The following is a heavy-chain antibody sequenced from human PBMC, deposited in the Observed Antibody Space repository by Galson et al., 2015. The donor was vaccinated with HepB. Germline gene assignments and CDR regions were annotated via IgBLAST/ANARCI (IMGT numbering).Heavy chain of an antibody. J-gene: IGHJ4*02. CDR1: GYTFTSYG. CDR2: ISAYNGNT. D-gene: IGHD2-15*01. Sequence: SVKVSCKASGYTFTSYGISWVRQAPGQGLEWMGWISAYNGNTNYAQKLQGRVTMTTDTSTSTAYMELRSLRSDDTAVYYCARAADCSGGSCYQGFDYWGQGTLVTVSS. V-gene: IGHV1-18*04. CDR3: ARAADCSGGSCYQGFDY.